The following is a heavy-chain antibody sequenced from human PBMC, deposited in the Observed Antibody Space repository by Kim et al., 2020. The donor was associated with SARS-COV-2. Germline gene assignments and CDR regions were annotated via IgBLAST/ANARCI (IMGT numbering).Heavy chain of an antibody. CDR1: GGSISSSNW. Sequence: SETLSLTCAVSGGSISSSNWWSWVRQPPGKGLEWIGEIYHSGSTNYNPSLKSRVTISVDKSKNQFSLKLSSVTAADTAVYYCARDQGITGTTPGSDYYYYGMDVWGQGTTVTVSS. V-gene: IGHV4-4*02. CDR3: ARDQGITGTTPGSDYYYYGMDV. D-gene: IGHD1-20*01. CDR2: IYHSGST. J-gene: IGHJ6*02.